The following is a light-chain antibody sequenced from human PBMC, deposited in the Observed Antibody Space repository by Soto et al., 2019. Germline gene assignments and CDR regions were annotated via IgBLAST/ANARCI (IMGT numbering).Light chain of an antibody. J-gene: IGKJ5*01. V-gene: IGKV1-39*01. Sequence: DIQMTQSPSSLSASVGDRVTITCRASQSISSYLNWYQQKPGKAPMLLIYAASSLQSGVPSRFSGSGSGTDFTLTIRSLQPEDFATYYCQQSYSTLSITFGQGTRLEIK. CDR3: QQSYSTLSIT. CDR2: AAS. CDR1: QSISSY.